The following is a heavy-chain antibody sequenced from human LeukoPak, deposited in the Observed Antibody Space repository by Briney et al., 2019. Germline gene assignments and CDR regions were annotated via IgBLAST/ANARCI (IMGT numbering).Heavy chain of an antibody. V-gene: IGHV3-23*01. CDR2: IRLGGGLT. CDR1: GFTFMNYV. J-gene: IGHJ2*01. CDR3: ARKITMVRGPLIKGYFDL. Sequence: GGSLRLSCSGSGFTFMNYVMAWVRQAPGKGLEWVSSIRLGGGLTHSADPVKGRFIISRDMNTLFLQMNDLRPEDTAMYYCARKITMVRGPLIKGYFDLWGRGTLVSVSS. D-gene: IGHD3-10*01.